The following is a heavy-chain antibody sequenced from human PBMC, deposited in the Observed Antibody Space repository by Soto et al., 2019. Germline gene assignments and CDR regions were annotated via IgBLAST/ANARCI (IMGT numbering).Heavy chain of an antibody. CDR2: ISASSDAA. J-gene: IGHJ6*02. CDR3: SKYSGSYPVYNGLCL. CDR1: GFPFSTSA. D-gene: IGHD1-26*01. Sequence: EVQLLESGGGLVQPGGSLRLSCAASGFPFSTSAMNWVRQAPGKGLEWVSIISASSDAAYYAESVKGRIASSRDNSKDTLYLQTNSLRAEDTAVYYCSKYSGSYPVYNGLCLWGQGTTVTVS. V-gene: IGHV3-23*01.